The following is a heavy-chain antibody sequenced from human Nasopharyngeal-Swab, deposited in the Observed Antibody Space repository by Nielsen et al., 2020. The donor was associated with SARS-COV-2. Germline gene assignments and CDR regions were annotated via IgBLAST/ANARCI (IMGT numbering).Heavy chain of an antibody. Sequence: GGSLRLSCAASGFTFNNFYMQWVRQVPGKGLEWVSAISGSGGRTYYADSVKGRFIISRDNFKNTLYLQIHSLRAGDTAVYSCARFPGNGYGPQFPFDYWGQGTPVTVSS. J-gene: IGHJ4*02. CDR3: ARFPGNGYGPQFPFDY. V-gene: IGHV3-23*01. CDR1: GFTFNNFY. CDR2: ISGSGGRT. D-gene: IGHD2-8*01.